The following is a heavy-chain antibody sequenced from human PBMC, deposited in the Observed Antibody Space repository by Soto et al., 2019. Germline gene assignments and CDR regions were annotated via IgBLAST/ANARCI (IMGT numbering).Heavy chain of an antibody. J-gene: IGHJ6*02. D-gene: IGHD1-7*01. CDR1: GGTFSSYA. V-gene: IGHV1-69*13. CDR3: ARRGRGDYNWNYYYYYYGMDV. Sequence: ASVKVSCKASGGTFSSYAISWVRQAPGQGLEWMGGIIPIFGTANYAQKFQGRVTITADESTSTAYMELSSLRSEDTAVYYCARRGRGDYNWNYYYYYYGMDVWGQGTTVTVSS. CDR2: IIPIFGTA.